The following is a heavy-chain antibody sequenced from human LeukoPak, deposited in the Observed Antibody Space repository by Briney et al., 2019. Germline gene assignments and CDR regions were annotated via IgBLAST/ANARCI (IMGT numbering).Heavy chain of an antibody. CDR2: MNPNSGNT. CDR1: GYTFTSYD. V-gene: IGHV1-8*01. J-gene: IGHJ4*02. CDR3: ASGSIFGYYFDY. D-gene: IGHD3-3*01. Sequence: ASVKVSCKASGYTFTSYDINWVRQATGQGLEWMGWMNPNSGNTGYAQKFQGRVTITTDESTSTAYMELSSLRFEDTAVYYCASGSIFGYYFDYWGQGTLVTVSS.